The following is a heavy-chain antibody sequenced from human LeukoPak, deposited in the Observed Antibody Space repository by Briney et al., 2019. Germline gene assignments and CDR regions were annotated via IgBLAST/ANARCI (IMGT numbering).Heavy chain of an antibody. CDR1: GGSISSYY. J-gene: IGHJ5*02. D-gene: IGHD3-9*01. V-gene: IGHV4-59*12. Sequence: SETLSLTCTVSGGSISSYYWSWIRQPPGKGLEWIGYIYYSGSTNYNPSLKSRVTISVDTSKNQFSLKLSSVTAADTAVYYCARYFDWSPRRFDPWGQGTLVTVSS. CDR2: IYYSGST. CDR3: ARYFDWSPRRFDP.